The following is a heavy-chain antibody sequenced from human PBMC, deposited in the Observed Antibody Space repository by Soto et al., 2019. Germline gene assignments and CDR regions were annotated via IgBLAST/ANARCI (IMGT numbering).Heavy chain of an antibody. CDR3: ARHYYGAGSYLHY. Sequence: PGESLKISCKGSGYSFTSYWISWVRQMPGKGLEWMGRIDPSDYYTNYSPSFQGHVTVSADKSISTAYLQWSSLKAADTAMYYCARHYYGAGSYLHYWGQGTLVTVSS. V-gene: IGHV5-10-1*01. D-gene: IGHD3-10*01. CDR1: GYSFTSYW. J-gene: IGHJ4*02. CDR2: IDPSDYYT.